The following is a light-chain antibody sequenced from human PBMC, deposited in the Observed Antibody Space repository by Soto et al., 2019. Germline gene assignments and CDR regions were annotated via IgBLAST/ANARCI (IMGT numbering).Light chain of an antibody. V-gene: IGKV2-28*01. CDR2: LGS. CDR3: MQALQTSYN. CDR1: QSLLHSNGYNY. J-gene: IGKJ2*01. Sequence: DIVMTQSPLSLPVTPGEPASISCRSSQSLLHSNGYNYLDWYLQKPGQSPQLLIYLGSNRASGVPDRFSGSGSGTDFTLKISRVEAEDVGVYYCMQALQTSYNFGQGTKLEIK.